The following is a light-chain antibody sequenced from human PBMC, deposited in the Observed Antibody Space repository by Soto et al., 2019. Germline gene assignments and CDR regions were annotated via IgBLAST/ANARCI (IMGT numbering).Light chain of an antibody. V-gene: IGKV1-39*01. CDR1: QSISSY. CDR2: AAS. Sequence: RVSITCRASQSISSYLDWYQQKPGKAPKLLIYAASSLQSGVPSRFSGSGSGTDFTLTISSLQPEDFATYYCQQCYTSPRTFGQGTKVDIK. CDR3: QQCYTSPRT. J-gene: IGKJ1*01.